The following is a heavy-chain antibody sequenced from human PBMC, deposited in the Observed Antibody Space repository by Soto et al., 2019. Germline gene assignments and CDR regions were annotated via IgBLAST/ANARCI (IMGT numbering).Heavy chain of an antibody. CDR1: GGSISSYY. J-gene: IGHJ4*02. CDR3: ARLTRVYGYYFDY. Sequence: PSETLSLTCTVSGGSISSYYWSWIRQPPGKGLEWIGYIYYSGSTNYNPSLKSRVTISVDTSKNQFSLKLSSVTAADTAVYYCARLTRVYGYYFDYWAQGTLVPVSS. V-gene: IGHV4-59*01. CDR2: IYYSGST. D-gene: IGHD3-10*01.